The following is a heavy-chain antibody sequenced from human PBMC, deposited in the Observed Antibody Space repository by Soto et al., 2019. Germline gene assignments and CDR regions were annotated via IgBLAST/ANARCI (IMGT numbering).Heavy chain of an antibody. Sequence: QVQLVQSGAEVKKPGASVKVSRKASGYNFINYGITWVRQAPGQGLEWMGWVSAYNRNTNYAQKFEDRVTMTTDTSTTTAYMGLRGLRSDDTAVYFCATERRWEPLPYWGQGTLVTVSS. V-gene: IGHV1-18*04. CDR1: GYNFINYG. CDR3: ATERRWEPLPY. D-gene: IGHD1-26*01. CDR2: VSAYNRNT. J-gene: IGHJ4*02.